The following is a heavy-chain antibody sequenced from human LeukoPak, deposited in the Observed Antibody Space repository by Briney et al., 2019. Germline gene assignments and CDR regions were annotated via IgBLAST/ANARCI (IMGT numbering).Heavy chain of an antibody. V-gene: IGHV3-23*01. CDR3: AKERYSYGPQHGDY. D-gene: IGHD5-18*01. CDR1: GFTFSSYA. Sequence: PGGSLRLSCAASGFTFSSYAMSWVGQAPGKGREGVSAISGSGGSTYYADSVKGRFTISRDNSKNTLYLQMNSLRAEDTAVYYCAKERYSYGPQHGDYWGQGTLVTVSS. J-gene: IGHJ4*02. CDR2: ISGSGGST.